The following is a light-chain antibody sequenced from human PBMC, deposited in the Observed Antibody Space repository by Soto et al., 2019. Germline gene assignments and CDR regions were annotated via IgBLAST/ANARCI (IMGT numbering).Light chain of an antibody. CDR1: QSGLYSSNNNNY. Sequence: DIVLAHSPDSLAVSLGERASINCKSSQSGLYSSNNNNYIAWYQQRKGTAPKVLIYEATTLHNGVPSRFSGSGYGTDFYLTISSLQTDDSSIYFCQRGNSFSTAFGQGTRLEIK. V-gene: IGKV4-1*01. J-gene: IGKJ5*01. CDR3: QRGNSFSTA. CDR2: EAT.